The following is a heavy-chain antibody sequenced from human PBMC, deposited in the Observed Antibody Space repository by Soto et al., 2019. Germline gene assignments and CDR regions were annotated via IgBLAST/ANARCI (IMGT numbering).Heavy chain of an antibody. CDR1: GFTFSSYA. J-gene: IGHJ4*02. CDR3: ASLYGSGSYYSGVGDY. CDR2: ISYDGSNK. V-gene: IGHV3-30-3*01. D-gene: IGHD3-10*01. Sequence: QVQLVESGGGVVQPGRSLRLSCAASGFTFSSYAMHWVRQAPGKGLEWVAVISYDGSNKYYADSVKGRFTISRDNSKNPLYLQMNSLRAEDTAVYYCASLYGSGSYYSGVGDYWGQGTLVTVSS.